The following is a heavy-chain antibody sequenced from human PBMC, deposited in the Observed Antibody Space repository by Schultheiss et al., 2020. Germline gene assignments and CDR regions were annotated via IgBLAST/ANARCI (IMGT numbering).Heavy chain of an antibody. CDR3: ARLVVFKGVVVTAPTAAFDY. J-gene: IGHJ4*02. CDR2: IYYSGST. Sequence: SETLSLTCTVSGGSISSSSYYWGWIRQPPGKGLEWIGSIYYSGSTYYNPSLKSRVTISVDTSKNQFSLKLSSVTAADTAVYYCARLVVFKGVVVTAPTAAFDYWGQGTLVTVSS. V-gene: IGHV4-39*01. D-gene: IGHD2-21*02. CDR1: GGSISSSSYY.